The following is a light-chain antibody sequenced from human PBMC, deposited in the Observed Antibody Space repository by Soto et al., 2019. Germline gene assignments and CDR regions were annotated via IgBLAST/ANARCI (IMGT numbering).Light chain of an antibody. CDR2: GAS. CDR3: QQLNSYPLT. V-gene: IGKV1-9*01. J-gene: IGKJ4*01. Sequence: DIQLTQSPSFLSASVGGRVTITCRASQAISSHLAWYQQKPGKAPNLLIYGASTLQSGVPSRFSGSGSGTQFTLTISSLQPEDFATYYCQQLNSYPLTFGQGTKVDIK. CDR1: QAISSH.